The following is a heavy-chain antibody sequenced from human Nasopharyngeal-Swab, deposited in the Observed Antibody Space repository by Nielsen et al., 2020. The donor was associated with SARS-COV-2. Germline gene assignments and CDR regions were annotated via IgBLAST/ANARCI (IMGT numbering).Heavy chain of an antibody. CDR2: VSYDGSNK. Sequence: GGSLRLSCAASGFTFSTYTMHWVRQAPGKGLEWVAVVSYDGSNKYCADSVKGRFTISRDKSKNSLYLQINSLRVEDTAMYYCARDTYHFWSGYRYFDSWGQGTLVTVSS. CDR3: ARDTYHFWSGYRYFDS. J-gene: IGHJ4*02. CDR1: GFTFSTYT. D-gene: IGHD3-3*01. V-gene: IGHV3-30*04.